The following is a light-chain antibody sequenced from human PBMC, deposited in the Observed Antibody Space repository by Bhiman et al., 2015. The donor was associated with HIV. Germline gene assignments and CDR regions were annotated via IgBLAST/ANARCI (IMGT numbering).Light chain of an antibody. J-gene: IGLJ1*01. V-gene: IGLV2-14*03. CDR3: NSYTSSSSPYV. Sequence: QSALTQPASVSGSPGQSITISCTGTSSDIGFYDYVSWYQQHPGKAPKLIIYDVRKRPSGVSNRFSASKSGNTASLTISGLQAEDEADYYCNSYTSSSSPYVFGSGTKVTVL. CDR1: SSDIGFYDY. CDR2: DVR.